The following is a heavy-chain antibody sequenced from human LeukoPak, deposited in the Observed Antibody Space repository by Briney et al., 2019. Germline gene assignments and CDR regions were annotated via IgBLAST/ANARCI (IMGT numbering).Heavy chain of an antibody. V-gene: IGHV5-51*01. CDR3: ARQAVPVAKYFQF. J-gene: IGHJ1*01. CDR1: GYSFTSYW. Sequence: GESLKISCKGSGYSFTSYWIGWVRQMPGKGLEWLGIIYPGDSDTRYSPSFQGQVTISADKSIGTAYLQWSSLKASDTAMYYCARQAVPVAKYFQFWGQGTLVTVSS. D-gene: IGHD2-2*01. CDR2: IYPGDSDT.